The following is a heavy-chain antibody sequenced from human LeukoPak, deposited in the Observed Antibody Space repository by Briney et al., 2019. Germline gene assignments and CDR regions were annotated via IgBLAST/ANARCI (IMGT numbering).Heavy chain of an antibody. CDR2: IYNSGST. J-gene: IGHJ4*02. V-gene: IGHV4-31*03. Sequence: SQTLSLTCSVSGDSISSGGYYWRWLRQHPGKGLEWIGYIYNSGSTYYNPSLKSRVTISVDRSKNQFSLRLTSVTAADTAVYYCARLGEYYDSSGHSYVLDYWGQGTLVTVSS. CDR1: GDSISSGGYY. CDR3: ARLGEYYDSSGHSYVLDY. D-gene: IGHD3-22*01.